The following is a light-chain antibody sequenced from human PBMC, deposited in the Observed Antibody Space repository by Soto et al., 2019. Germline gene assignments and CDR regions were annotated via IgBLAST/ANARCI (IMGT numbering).Light chain of an antibody. CDR3: QTWGTGIQV. Sequence: QLVLTQSPSASASLGASVKLTCTLSSGHRSYAIAWHQQQPEKGPRYLMKLNSDGSHSKGDGIPDRFSGSSSGAERYLTISCLQSEDEADYYCQTWGTGIQVFGGGTKVTVL. V-gene: IGLV4-69*01. CDR2: LNSDGSH. CDR1: SGHRSYA. J-gene: IGLJ3*02.